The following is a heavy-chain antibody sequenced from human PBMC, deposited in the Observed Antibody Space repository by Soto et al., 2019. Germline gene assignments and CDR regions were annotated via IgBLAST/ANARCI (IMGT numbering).Heavy chain of an antibody. CDR2: IYSGGST. V-gene: IGHV3-53*01. CDR3: ARAPYSSFVDY. J-gene: IGHJ4*02. Sequence: GGSLRLSCAASGFTVSSNYMSWVRQAPGKGLKWVSVIYSGGSTYYADSVKGRFTISRDNSKNTLYLQMNSLRAEDTAVYYCARAPYSSFVDYWGQGTLVTVSS. CDR1: GFTVSSNY. D-gene: IGHD6-6*01.